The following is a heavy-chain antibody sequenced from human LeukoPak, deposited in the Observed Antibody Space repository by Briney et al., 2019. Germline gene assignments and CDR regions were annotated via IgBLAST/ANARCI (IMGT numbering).Heavy chain of an antibody. D-gene: IGHD5-18*01. V-gene: IGHV3-21*01. CDR3: ARSGDTAMVTGHFDY. CDR1: GFTFSSYS. J-gene: IGHJ4*02. Sequence: GGSLRLSCAASGFTFSSYSMNWVRQAPGKGLEWVSSISSSSSYIYYADSVKDRFTISRDNAKNSLYLQMSSLRAEDTAVYYCARSGDTAMVTGHFDYWGQGTLVTVSS. CDR2: ISSSSSYI.